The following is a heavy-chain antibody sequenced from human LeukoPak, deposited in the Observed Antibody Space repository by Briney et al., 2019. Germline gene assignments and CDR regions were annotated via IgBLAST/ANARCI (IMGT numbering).Heavy chain of an antibody. Sequence: PGGSLRLSCAASGFTFSSYWMSWVRQAPGRGLEWVANIKQDGSEKYYVDSVKGRFTISRDNAKNSLYLQMNSLRADDTALYYCARDLAGPPQEAFDIWGQGTMATVSS. CDR2: IKQDGSEK. CDR1: GFTFSSYW. J-gene: IGHJ3*02. CDR3: ARDLAGPPQEAFDI. V-gene: IGHV3-7*01.